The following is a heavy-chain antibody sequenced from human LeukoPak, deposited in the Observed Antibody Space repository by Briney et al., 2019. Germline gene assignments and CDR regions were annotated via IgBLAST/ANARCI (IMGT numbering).Heavy chain of an antibody. V-gene: IGHV3-15*01. D-gene: IGHD6-19*01. CDR1: GFTLSNVW. CDR3: TPSIAVAGSLDY. Sequence: GGSLRLSCAASGFTLSNVWMSWVRQAPGKGLEWVGRIKSKTDGGTTDYAAPVKGRFTISRDDSKNTLNLQMNSLKTEDTAVYYCTPSIAVAGSLDYWGQGALVTVSS. J-gene: IGHJ4*02. CDR2: IKSKTDGGTT.